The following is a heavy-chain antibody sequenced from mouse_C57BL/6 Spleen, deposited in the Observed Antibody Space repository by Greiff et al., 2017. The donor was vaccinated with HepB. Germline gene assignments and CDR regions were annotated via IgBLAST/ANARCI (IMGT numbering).Heavy chain of an antibody. CDR1: GFTFSDYY. J-gene: IGHJ1*03. Sequence: EVMLVESGGGLVQPGGSLKLSCAASGFTFSDYYMYWVRQTPEKRLEWVAYISNGGGSTYYPDTVKGRFTISRDNAKNTLYLQMSRLKSEDTAMYYCARPNWEGEDWYFDVWGTGTTVTVSS. D-gene: IGHD4-1*02. V-gene: IGHV5-12*01. CDR3: ARPNWEGEDWYFDV. CDR2: ISNGGGST.